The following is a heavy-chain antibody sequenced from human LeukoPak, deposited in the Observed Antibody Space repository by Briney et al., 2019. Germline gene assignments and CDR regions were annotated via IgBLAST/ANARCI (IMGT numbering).Heavy chain of an antibody. CDR1: GGSISSGVYY. CDR3: APGPRPGVEAPGTLAQGFVDL. D-gene: IGHD6-13*01. CDR2: IYYSGST. J-gene: IGHJ4*02. V-gene: IGHV4-39*01. Sequence: SETLSLTCTFSGGSISSGVYYWGWIRQPPGKGLEWLGSIYYSGSTYYNSSLKSRLTISVDTSKNQFSQKLSSVTAADTAVYYCAPGPRPGVEAPGTLAQGFVDLWGQGPLVTVSS.